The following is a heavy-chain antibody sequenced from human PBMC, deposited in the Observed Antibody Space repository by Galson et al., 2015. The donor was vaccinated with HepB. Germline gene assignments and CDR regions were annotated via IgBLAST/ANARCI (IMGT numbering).Heavy chain of an antibody. CDR3: ARDIGGYDGGYYYGMDV. J-gene: IGHJ6*02. D-gene: IGHD5-12*01. Sequence: SVKVSCKAPGFNFTSYYMHWVRQAPGQGLEWMGIINPSGGSTSYAQKFQDRVTMTRDTSTSTVYMELSSLRSEDMAVYYCARDIGGYDGGYYYGMDVWGQGTTVTVSS. V-gene: IGHV1-46*01. CDR1: GFNFTSYY. CDR2: INPSGGST.